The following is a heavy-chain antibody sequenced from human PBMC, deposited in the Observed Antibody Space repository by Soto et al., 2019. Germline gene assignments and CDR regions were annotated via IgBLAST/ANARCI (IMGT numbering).Heavy chain of an antibody. CDR3: AKEISSGWYGVGN. Sequence: EVQLLESGGGLVQPGGSLRISCVASAFTFSSYAMTWVRQAPGKGLEWVASISVSGGSTYYADSVNGRFTISRDNSKNTLYLQMNSVRAEETDVYYCAKEISSGWYGVGNWGQGTLVTVSS. J-gene: IGHJ4*02. V-gene: IGHV3-23*01. CDR2: ISVSGGST. CDR1: AFTFSSYA. D-gene: IGHD6-19*01.